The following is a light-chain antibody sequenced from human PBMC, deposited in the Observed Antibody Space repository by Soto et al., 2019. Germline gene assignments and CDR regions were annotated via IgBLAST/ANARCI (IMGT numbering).Light chain of an antibody. Sequence: EIVMTQSPATLSVSPGERATLSCRASQSVRSNLAWYQQKPGQAPRLLMYGASTRATSIPARFSGSGCGTEFNLKFSRLQSEDFAAYYFQQDHNWRETFGEGAKVDIK. CDR3: QQDHNWRET. V-gene: IGKV3-15*01. CDR1: QSVRSN. J-gene: IGKJ1*01. CDR2: GAS.